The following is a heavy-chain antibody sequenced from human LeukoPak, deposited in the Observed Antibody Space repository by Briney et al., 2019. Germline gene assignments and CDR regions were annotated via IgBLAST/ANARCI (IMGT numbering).Heavy chain of an antibody. J-gene: IGHJ4*02. Sequence: PGGSLRLSCSASGFTFSDYPMHWVRQTPGKGLEYVSAISKNGDDTYYADSVKGRFTISRDNAKNTLYLQMNSLRAEDTAVYYCARVRGYDTSDYDYWGQGTLVTVSS. CDR3: ARVRGYDTSDYDY. CDR2: ISKNGDDT. CDR1: GFTFSDYP. D-gene: IGHD3-22*01. V-gene: IGHV3-64*04.